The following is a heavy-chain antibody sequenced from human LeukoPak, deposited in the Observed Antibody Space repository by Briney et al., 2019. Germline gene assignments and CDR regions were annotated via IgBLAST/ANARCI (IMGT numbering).Heavy chain of an antibody. J-gene: IGHJ4*02. CDR3: ARGEWSSSPFDY. D-gene: IGHD6-6*01. CDR1: GFTFSTYS. Sequence: GGSLRLSCAASGFTFSTYSMNWVRQAPGKGLEWISFISTSSIYIYYADSVKGRFTISRDNARNSLYLQVNSLRAEDTAVYYCARGEWSSSPFDYWGQGTLVTVSS. CDR2: ISTSSIYI. V-gene: IGHV3-21*01.